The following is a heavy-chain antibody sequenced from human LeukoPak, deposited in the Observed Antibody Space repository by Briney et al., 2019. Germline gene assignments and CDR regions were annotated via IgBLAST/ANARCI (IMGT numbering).Heavy chain of an antibody. J-gene: IGHJ6*02. Sequence: SSETLSLTCTVSGGSISSYYWSWIRQPPGKGLEWIGCIYYSGSTNYNPSLKSRVTISVDTSKNQFSLKLSSVTAADTAVYYCARLGYYYYGMDVWGQGTTVTVSS. CDR3: ARLGYYYYGMDV. CDR1: GGSISSYY. CDR2: IYYSGST. V-gene: IGHV4-59*08.